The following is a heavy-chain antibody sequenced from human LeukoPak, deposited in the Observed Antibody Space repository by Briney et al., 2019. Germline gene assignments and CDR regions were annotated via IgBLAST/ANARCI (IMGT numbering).Heavy chain of an antibody. Sequence: GESLKISCKASGYSFTSYWIGWVRRMPGEGLEWMGIIYPGDSDTRYSPSFQGQVTISADKSISTAYLQWSSLKASDTAMYYCARQAAAGTPAEIDYWGQGTLVTVSS. J-gene: IGHJ4*02. CDR3: ARQAAAGTPAEIDY. V-gene: IGHV5-51*01. CDR1: GYSFTSYW. D-gene: IGHD6-13*01. CDR2: IYPGDSDT.